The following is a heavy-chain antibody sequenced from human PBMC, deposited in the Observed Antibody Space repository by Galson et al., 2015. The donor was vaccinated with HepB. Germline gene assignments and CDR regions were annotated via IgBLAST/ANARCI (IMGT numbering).Heavy chain of an antibody. CDR3: ARAGYDFWSGYYPLDY. D-gene: IGHD3-3*01. CDR1: GFTFSDYY. J-gene: IGHJ4*02. Sequence: SLRLSCAASGFTFSDYYMSWIRQAPGKGLEWVSYISSSSSYTNYADSVKGRFTISRDNAKNSLYLQMNSLRAEDTAVYYCARAGYDFWSGYYPLDYWGQGTLVTVSS. V-gene: IGHV3-11*06. CDR2: ISSSSSYT.